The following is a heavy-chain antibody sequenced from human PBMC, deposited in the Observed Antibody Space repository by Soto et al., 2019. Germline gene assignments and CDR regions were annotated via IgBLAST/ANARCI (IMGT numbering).Heavy chain of an antibody. D-gene: IGHD3-16*01. V-gene: IGHV1-3*01. CDR1: GYTFTNYA. CDR2: INAGNGNT. CDR3: ARDMGVGPAHY. J-gene: IGHJ4*02. Sequence: QVQLVQSGAEVKKPGASVKVSCKASGYTFTNYAIDWVRQAPGQRLEWMGWINAGNGNTKYSQKFLGRVTITRDTSVSTAYMELSSLRSEDTAVYDFARDMGVGPAHYWGQGILVTGSS.